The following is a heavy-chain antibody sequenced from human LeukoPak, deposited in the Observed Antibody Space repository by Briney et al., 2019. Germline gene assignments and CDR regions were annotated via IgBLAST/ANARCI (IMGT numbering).Heavy chain of an antibody. J-gene: IGHJ5*02. Sequence: GRSLRLVCPDSRSTVNNCGMSWVRQAPGKALEWVSTISGNGGTTYFADSVKGRFSISRNNFKNTLYLQMNSLRAEDTAIYYCARLSASGRNFWGGFGNAWGQGTLVTVSS. V-gene: IGHV3-23*01. CDR2: ISGNGGTT. CDR1: RSTVNNCG. D-gene: IGHD3-10*01. CDR3: ARLSASGRNFWGGFGNA.